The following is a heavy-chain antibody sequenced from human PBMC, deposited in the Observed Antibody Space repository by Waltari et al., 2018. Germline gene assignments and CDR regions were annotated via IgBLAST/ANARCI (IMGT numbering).Heavy chain of an antibody. CDR2: IYYSGST. D-gene: IGHD6-6*01. CDR3: ARDSQYSSSSVFDY. J-gene: IGHJ4*02. V-gene: IGHV4-61*08. Sequence: KESGPTLVKPTQTLTLTCTFSGFSLSTSGVGVGWIRQPPGKGLEWIGYIYYSGSTNYNPSLKSRVTISVDTSKNQFSLKLSSVTAADTAVYYCARDSQYSSSSVFDYWGQGTLVTVSS. CDR1: GFSLSTSGVG.